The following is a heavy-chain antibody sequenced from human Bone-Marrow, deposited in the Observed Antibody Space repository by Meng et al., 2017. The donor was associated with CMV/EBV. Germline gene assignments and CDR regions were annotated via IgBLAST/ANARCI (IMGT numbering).Heavy chain of an antibody. CDR3: ARGGFGVVIEVWSYYGMDV. D-gene: IGHD3-3*01. V-gene: IGHV3-7*01. CDR1: GFTFSSYA. Sequence: GESLKISCAASGFTFSSYAMHWVRQAPGKGLECVANIKQDGSEKYYVDSVKGRFTISRDNAKNSLYLQMNSLRAEDTAVYYCARGGFGVVIEVWSYYGMDVWGQGTTVTVSS. CDR2: IKQDGSEK. J-gene: IGHJ6*02.